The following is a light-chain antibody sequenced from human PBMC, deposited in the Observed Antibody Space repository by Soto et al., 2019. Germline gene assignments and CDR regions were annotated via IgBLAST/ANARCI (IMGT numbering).Light chain of an antibody. CDR1: QSVGGD. Sequence: EIVLTQSPGALSLSPGERATLSCRASQSVGGDLAWYQQKPGQPPRLLTYGASARATGIPARFSGSGSGTEFTLTISSLQSEDFAVYYCHHYSNWPWTFGQGTKVDIK. CDR2: GAS. V-gene: IGKV3-15*01. CDR3: HHYSNWPWT. J-gene: IGKJ1*01.